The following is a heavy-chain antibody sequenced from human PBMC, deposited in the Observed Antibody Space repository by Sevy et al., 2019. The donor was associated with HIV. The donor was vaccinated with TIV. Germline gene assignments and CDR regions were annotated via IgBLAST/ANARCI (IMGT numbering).Heavy chain of an antibody. CDR3: ARNLSPSGAFDI. CDR1: GLTFSNYV. Sequence: GGSLRLSCAASGLTFSNYVMSWVRQAPGKGLEWLSVISGSSGTTYAAESVKGRFTISRDKSKNTLYLHMSSLGAEDTAVYYCARNLSPSGAFDIWGQGTRVTVSS. CDR2: ISGSSGTT. J-gene: IGHJ3*02. V-gene: IGHV3-23*01. D-gene: IGHD6-25*01.